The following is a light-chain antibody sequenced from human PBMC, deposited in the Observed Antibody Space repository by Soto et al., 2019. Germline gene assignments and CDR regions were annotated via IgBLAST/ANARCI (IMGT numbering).Light chain of an antibody. V-gene: IGLV1-51*02. J-gene: IGLJ7*01. CDR1: SSNIGNNY. Sequence: QPVLTQPPSVSAAPEQQVTISCSGSSSNIGNNYVSWYQQFPGAAPKLLIQENNRRPSGIPDRFSGSKSGTSATLGITGLQTGDEAAYYCATWDSGLSAVVFGGGTQLTVL. CDR3: ATWDSGLSAVV. CDR2: ENN.